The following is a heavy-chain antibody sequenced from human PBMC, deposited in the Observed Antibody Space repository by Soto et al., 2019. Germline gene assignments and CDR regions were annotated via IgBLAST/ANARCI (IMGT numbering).Heavy chain of an antibody. CDR2: INAGNGNT. Sequence: ASVKVSCKASGYTFTSYAMHWVRQAPGQRLEWMGWINAGNGNTKYSQKFQGRVTITRDTSASTAYMGLSSLRSEDTAVYYCARDNSYGGNAPDSSAEHDYFDYWGQGTLVTVSS. J-gene: IGHJ4*02. CDR3: ARDNSYGGNAPDSSAEHDYFDY. V-gene: IGHV1-3*01. D-gene: IGHD4-17*01. CDR1: GYTFTSYA.